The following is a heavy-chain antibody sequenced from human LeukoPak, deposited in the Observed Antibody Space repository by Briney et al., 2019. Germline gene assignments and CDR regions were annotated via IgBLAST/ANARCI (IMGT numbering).Heavy chain of an antibody. D-gene: IGHD6-19*01. CDR1: GFMFTSYA. J-gene: IGHJ4*02. CDR2: IGGDGGRT. V-gene: IGHV3-23*01. CDR3: AKASRQGAVASPLDY. Sequence: GGSLRLSCAASGFMFTSYAMSWVRQAPGKGLEWVSAIGGDGGRTYYADSVKGRFTISRDNSKDTVFLQMNSLRAEDTAVYYCAKASRQGAVASPLDYWGQGTLVTVSS.